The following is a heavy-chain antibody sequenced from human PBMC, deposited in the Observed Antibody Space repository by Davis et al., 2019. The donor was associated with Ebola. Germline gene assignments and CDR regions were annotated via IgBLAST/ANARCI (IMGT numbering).Heavy chain of an antibody. D-gene: IGHD3-3*01. CDR2: INHSGST. Sequence: MPSETLSLTCAVYGESFSGYYWSWIRQPPGKGLEWIGEINHSGSTNYNPSLKSRVTISVDTSKNQFSLKLSSVTAADTAVYYCARGGGEEIYDFWSGYPFDYWGQGTLVTVSS. CDR1: GESFSGYY. J-gene: IGHJ4*02. V-gene: IGHV4-34*01. CDR3: ARGGGEEIYDFWSGYPFDY.